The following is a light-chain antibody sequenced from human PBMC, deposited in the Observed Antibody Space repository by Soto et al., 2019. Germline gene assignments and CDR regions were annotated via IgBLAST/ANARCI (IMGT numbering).Light chain of an antibody. CDR2: DAS. CDR1: QSISTW. Sequence: DIHMTQSPSTLSASVGDRFTITCRASQSISTWLAWYQQKPGKAPKLLIYDASSLESGVPSRFSGSGSGTEFTLTISSLQPEDFASYYCQQYNSYSTFGQGTKVDIK. V-gene: IGKV1-5*01. J-gene: IGKJ1*01. CDR3: QQYNSYST.